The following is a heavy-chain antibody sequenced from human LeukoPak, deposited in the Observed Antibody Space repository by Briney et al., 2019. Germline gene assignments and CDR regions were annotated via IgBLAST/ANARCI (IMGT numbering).Heavy chain of an antibody. CDR1: GGSFSGYY. CDR2: INHSGST. J-gene: IGHJ5*02. Sequence: ASETLSLTCAVYGGSFSGYYWSWIRQPPGKGLEWIGEINHSGSTNYNPSLKSRVTISVDTSKNQFSLKLSSVTAADTAVYCCANRYYDFWSGYWNWFDPWGQGTLVTVSS. D-gene: IGHD3-3*01. CDR3: ANRYYDFWSGYWNWFDP. V-gene: IGHV4-34*01.